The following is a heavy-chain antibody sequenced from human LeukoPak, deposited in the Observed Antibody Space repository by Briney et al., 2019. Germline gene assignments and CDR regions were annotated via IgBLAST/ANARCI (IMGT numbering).Heavy chain of an antibody. D-gene: IGHD6-13*01. CDR3: ARGSSAALNY. CDR1: GGSISTSTW. Sequence: SETLSLTCTVSGGSISTSTWWHWVRQPPGKGLEWIGEVYHSGSTNYNPSLRSRVTMSVDQSKNQSSLKLSSLTAADTAVYYCARGSSAALNYWGQGTLVTVSS. V-gene: IGHV4-4*02. J-gene: IGHJ4*02. CDR2: VYHSGST.